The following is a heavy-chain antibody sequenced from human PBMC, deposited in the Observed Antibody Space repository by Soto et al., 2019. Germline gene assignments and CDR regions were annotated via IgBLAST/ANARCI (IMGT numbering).Heavy chain of an antibody. CDR2: IWYDGSNK. CDR3: ARGASRDILTGLLDY. Sequence: SLRLSCAASGFAFSSYGMHWVRQAPGKGLEWVAVIWYDGSNKYYADSVKGRFTISRDNSKNTLYLQMNSLRAEDTAVYYCARGASRDILTGLLDYWGQGTLVTVSS. CDR1: GFAFSSYG. V-gene: IGHV3-33*01. D-gene: IGHD3-9*01. J-gene: IGHJ4*02.